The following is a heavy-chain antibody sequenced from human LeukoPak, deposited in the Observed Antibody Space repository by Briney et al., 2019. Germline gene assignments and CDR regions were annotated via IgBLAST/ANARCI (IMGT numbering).Heavy chain of an antibody. CDR3: ARDPRLGAPDYFDS. D-gene: IGHD1-14*01. Sequence: GGSLRLSCAASGFTFINYVIHWVRQAPGKGLAGVAVMSVSGGTKFYTDSVKGRFSISRDNSKNTLYLEMNSLRVEDTAVYYCARDPRLGAPDYFDSWGQGTLVTVSS. CDR2: MSVSGGTK. J-gene: IGHJ4*02. V-gene: IGHV3-30*04. CDR1: GFTFINYV.